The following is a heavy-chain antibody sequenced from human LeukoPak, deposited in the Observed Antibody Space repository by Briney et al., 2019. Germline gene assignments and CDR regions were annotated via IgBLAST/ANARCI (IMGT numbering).Heavy chain of an antibody. CDR2: IYHSGST. Sequence: SETLSLTCAVSGYSITSAYYWGWIRQPPGKGLEWIGSIYHSGSTYYNPSLKSRVTISVDTSKNQFSLKLSSVTAADTAVYYCARGGGDTASVWFDPWGQGTLVTVSS. CDR1: GYSITSAYY. J-gene: IGHJ5*02. D-gene: IGHD5-18*01. V-gene: IGHV4-38-2*01. CDR3: ARGGGDTASVWFDP.